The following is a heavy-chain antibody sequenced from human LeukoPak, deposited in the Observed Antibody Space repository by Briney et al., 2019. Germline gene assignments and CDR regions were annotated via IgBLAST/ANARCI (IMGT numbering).Heavy chain of an antibody. CDR2: IYYSGST. D-gene: IGHD3-22*01. CDR1: GGSISSYY. V-gene: IGHV4-59*01. J-gene: IGHJ6*03. Sequence: PSETLSRTCTVSGGSISSYYWSWIRQPPWKGLESIGDIYYSGSTKYNPSLKSRVTISVDTSKNQFSLKLSSVTAADTAVYYCARSSEGRYYYDSSGFSYYYYYMDVWGKGTTVTISS. CDR3: ARSSEGRYYYDSSGFSYYYYYMDV.